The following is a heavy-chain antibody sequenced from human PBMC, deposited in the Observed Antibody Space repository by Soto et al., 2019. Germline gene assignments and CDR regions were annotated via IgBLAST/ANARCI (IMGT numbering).Heavy chain of an antibody. CDR1: GFTFSTLW. CDR2: INSDGSKT. J-gene: IGHJ5*02. V-gene: IGHV3-74*01. CDR3: ATVATHSYNWLDP. Sequence: GGSLRLSCAASGFTFSTLWMHWVRQAPGKGLVWVSRINSDGSKTTYADSVKGRFTISRDNAKNTVYLQMNSLRAEDTAVYYWATVATHSYNWLDPWGQGTLVTVSS. D-gene: IGHD5-12*01.